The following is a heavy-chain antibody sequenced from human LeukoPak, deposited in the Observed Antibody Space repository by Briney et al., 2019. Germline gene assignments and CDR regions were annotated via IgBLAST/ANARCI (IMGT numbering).Heavy chain of an antibody. D-gene: IGHD6-13*01. J-gene: IGHJ6*02. Sequence: PGGSLRLSCTASGFTFSTYWMSWVRQTPEKGLEWVANIKEDGSEEVYVDSVKGRFTISRDNAKSSLYLQMNSLRTEDTAVYYCARVRIGQQLDKYYYYAMDVWGQGTTVTVSS. CDR2: IKEDGSEE. V-gene: IGHV3-7*05. CDR3: ARVRIGQQLDKYYYYAMDV. CDR1: GFTFSTYW.